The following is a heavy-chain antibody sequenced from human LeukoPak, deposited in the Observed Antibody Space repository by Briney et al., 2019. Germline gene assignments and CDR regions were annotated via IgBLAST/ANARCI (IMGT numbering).Heavy chain of an antibody. J-gene: IGHJ6*02. V-gene: IGHV3-30*04. CDR2: ISYDGSNK. Sequence: GGSLRLSCAASGFTFSSYAMHWVRQAPGKGLEWVAVISYDGSNKYYADSVKGRFTISRGNSKNTLYLQMNSLRAEDTAVYDCARAGFGELLRYYYGMDVWGQGTTVTVSS. D-gene: IGHD3-10*01. CDR3: ARAGFGELLRYYYGMDV. CDR1: GFTFSSYA.